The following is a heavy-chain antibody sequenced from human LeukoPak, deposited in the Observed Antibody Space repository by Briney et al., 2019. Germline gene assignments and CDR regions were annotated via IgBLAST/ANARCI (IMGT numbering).Heavy chain of an antibody. V-gene: IGHV3-53*01. CDR3: ARLGLVQLWSFDY. J-gene: IGHJ4*02. CDR2: IYSGGST. D-gene: IGHD5-18*01. CDR1: GFTVSSNY. Sequence: PGGSLRLSCAASGFTVSSNYMSWVRQASGKGLEWVSVIYSGGSTYYADSVKGRFTISRDNSKNTVYLQMNSLRAEDTAVYYCARLGLVQLWSFDYWGQGTLVTVSS.